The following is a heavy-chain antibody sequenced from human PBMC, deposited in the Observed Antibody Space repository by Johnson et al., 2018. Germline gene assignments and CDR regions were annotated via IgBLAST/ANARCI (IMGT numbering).Heavy chain of an antibody. V-gene: IGHV4-59*03. D-gene: IGHD5-12*01. CDR1: GGSMNNYY. CDR3: AKAFWGDSGDDPFHYYDMDV. J-gene: IGHJ6*02. Sequence: QVQLQESGPGLVKXSETXSLXCTVSGGSMNNYYWSWIRQSPGKGLEWIGSSYYSGTINYNPSLTNRVTLSVNTSKNQLSLLLNSVTAADTAVYYCAKAFWGDSGDDPFHYYDMDVWGQGTTVTVSS. CDR2: SYYSGTI.